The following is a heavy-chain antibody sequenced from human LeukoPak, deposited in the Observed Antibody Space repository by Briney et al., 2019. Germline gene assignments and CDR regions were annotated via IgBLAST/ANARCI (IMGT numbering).Heavy chain of an antibody. Sequence: GASVKVSCKASGYTFTSYDINWVRQATGQGLEWMGWMNPNSGNTGYAQKFQGRVTMTRDTSISTAYMELSRLRSDDTAVYYCARGVDYYDGSGYYRGATFDIWGQATMVTVSS. D-gene: IGHD3-22*01. CDR2: MNPNSGNT. J-gene: IGHJ3*02. CDR1: GYTFTSYD. V-gene: IGHV1-8*01. CDR3: ARGVDYYDGSGYYRGATFDI.